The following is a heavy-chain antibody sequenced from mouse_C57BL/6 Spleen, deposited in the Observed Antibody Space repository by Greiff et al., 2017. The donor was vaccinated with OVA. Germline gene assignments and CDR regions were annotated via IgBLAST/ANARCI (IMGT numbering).Heavy chain of an antibody. Sequence: VQLQESGAELVRPGASVTLSCKASGYTFTDYEMHWVKQTPVHGLEWIGAIDPETGGTAYNQKFKGKAILTADKSSSTAYMELRSLTSEDSAVYYCTRALYGSSLFAYWGQGTLVTVSA. J-gene: IGHJ3*01. CDR3: TRALYGSSLFAY. D-gene: IGHD1-1*01. V-gene: IGHV1-15*01. CDR2: IDPETGGT. CDR1: GYTFTDYE.